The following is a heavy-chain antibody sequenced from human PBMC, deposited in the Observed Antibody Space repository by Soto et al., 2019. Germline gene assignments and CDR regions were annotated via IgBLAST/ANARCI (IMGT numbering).Heavy chain of an antibody. CDR3: ARTSRVQDYYGSGSYYLTFKYYFDY. CDR2: IYYSGST. V-gene: IGHV4-59*01. J-gene: IGHJ4*02. Sequence: PSETLSLTCTVSGGSISSYYWSWIRQPPGKGLEWIGYIYYSGSTNYNPSLKSRVTISVDTSKNQFSLRLSSVTAADTAVYYCARTSRVQDYYGSGSYYLTFKYYFDYWGQGTLVTVSS. CDR1: GGSISSYY. D-gene: IGHD3-10*01.